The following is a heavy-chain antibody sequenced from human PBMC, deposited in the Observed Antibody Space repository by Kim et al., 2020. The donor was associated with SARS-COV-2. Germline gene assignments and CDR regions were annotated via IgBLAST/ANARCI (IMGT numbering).Heavy chain of an antibody. CDR1: GFTFSSYA. D-gene: IGHD4-17*01. J-gene: IGHJ4*02. Sequence: GGSLRLSCAASGFTFSSYAMSWVRQAPGKGLEWVSAISGSGGSTYYADSVKGRITISRDNTKNTLYLQMNSLRAEDTAVYYCAKAEDDHGDLYFDYWGQGTLVTVSS. V-gene: IGHV3-23*01. CDR2: ISGSGGST. CDR3: AKAEDDHGDLYFDY.